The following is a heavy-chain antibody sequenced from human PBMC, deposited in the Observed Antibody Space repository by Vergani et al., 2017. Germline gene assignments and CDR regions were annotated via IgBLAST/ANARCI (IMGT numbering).Heavy chain of an antibody. V-gene: IGHV4-39*01. CDR1: GGSITSSSYY. CDR3: ARTESFILRSFHWAL. J-gene: IGHJ4*02. CDR2: IYHSGGA. D-gene: IGHD3-9*01. Sequence: QLHLQESGPGLVKPSETLSLTCTVSGGSITSSSYYWGWIRQPPGKGLEWIGNIYHSGGAYYNPSLKGRVTISVDTSKNQFSLEVISVTAADTAIYFCARTESFILRSFHWALWGQGTLVTVSS.